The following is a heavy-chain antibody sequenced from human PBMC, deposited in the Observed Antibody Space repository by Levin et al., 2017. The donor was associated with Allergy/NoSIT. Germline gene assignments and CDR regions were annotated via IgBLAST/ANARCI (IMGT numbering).Heavy chain of an antibody. CDR3: ARDRYCSSTSCPYGAFDI. D-gene: IGHD2-2*01. CDR2: INHSGST. J-gene: IGHJ3*02. V-gene: IGHV4-34*01. Sequence: SCAVYGGSFSGYYWSWIRQPPGKGLEWIGEINHSGSTNYNPSLKSRVTISVDTSKNQFSLKLSSVTAADTAVYYCARDRYCSSTSCPYGAFDIWGQGTMVTVSS. CDR1: GGSFSGYY.